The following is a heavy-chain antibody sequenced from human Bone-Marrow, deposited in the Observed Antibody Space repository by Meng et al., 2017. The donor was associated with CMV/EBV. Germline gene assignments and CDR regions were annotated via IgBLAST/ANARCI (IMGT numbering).Heavy chain of an antibody. CDR1: GFTFSDYY. D-gene: IGHD5-18*01. J-gene: IGHJ4*02. V-gene: IGHV3-11*01. Sequence: GGSLRLSCAASGFTFSDYYMSWIRQAPGKGLEWISYITGSGRTIYYTDSVKGRFTIPRDNAKRSLYLQMNSLRAEDTAVYDCASGYSYGYYFKDWGQGPLVTVSS. CDR2: ITGSGRTI. CDR3: ASGYSYGYYFKD.